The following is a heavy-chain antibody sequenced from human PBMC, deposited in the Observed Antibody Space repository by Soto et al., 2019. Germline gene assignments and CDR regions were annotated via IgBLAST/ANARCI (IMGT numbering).Heavy chain of an antibody. V-gene: IGHV3-30-3*01. D-gene: IGHD4-17*01. Sequence: QVQLVESGGGVVQPGRSLRLSCAASGFTFSSYAMHWICQAPGKGLEWVAVISYDGSNKYYADSVKGRFTISRDNSKNTLYLQMNSLRAEDTAVYYCARDRSYGDNYFDYWGQGTLVTVSS. CDR2: ISYDGSNK. CDR1: GFTFSSYA. CDR3: ARDRSYGDNYFDY. J-gene: IGHJ4*02.